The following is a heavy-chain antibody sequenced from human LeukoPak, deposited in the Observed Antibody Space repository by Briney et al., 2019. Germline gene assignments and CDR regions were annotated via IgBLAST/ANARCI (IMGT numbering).Heavy chain of an antibody. D-gene: IGHD4-11*01. CDR1: GGSFSGYY. CDR2: INHSGST. CDR3: ASQEAWHHYSQPTGRY. J-gene: IGHJ4*02. Sequence: SETLSLTCAVYGGSFSGYYWSWTRQPPGKGLEWIGEINHSGSTNYNPSLKSRVTISVDTSKNQFSLKLSSVTAADTAVYYCASQEAWHHYSQPTGRYWGQGTLVTVSS. V-gene: IGHV4-34*01.